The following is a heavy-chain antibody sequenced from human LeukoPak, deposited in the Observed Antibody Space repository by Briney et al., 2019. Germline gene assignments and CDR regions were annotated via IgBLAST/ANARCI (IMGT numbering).Heavy chain of an antibody. D-gene: IGHD4-17*01. CDR1: GYTFTSYA. J-gene: IGHJ3*02. Sequence: ASVKVSCKASGYTFTSYAMHWVRQAPGQRLEWMGWTNAGNGNTKYSQRFQGRVTITRDTSASTAYMELSSLRSEDTAVYYCARDGPPLTVISRADAFDIWGQGTMVTVSS. CDR3: ARDGPPLTVISRADAFDI. CDR2: TNAGNGNT. V-gene: IGHV1-3*01.